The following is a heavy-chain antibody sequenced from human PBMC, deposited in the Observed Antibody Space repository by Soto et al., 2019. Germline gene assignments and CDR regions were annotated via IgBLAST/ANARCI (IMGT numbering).Heavy chain of an antibody. CDR1: GGSISSGDYY. D-gene: IGHD1-1*01. Sequence: KASETLSLTCTVSGGSISSGDYYWSWIRQPPGKCLEWIGYIYYSGSTYYNPSLKSRVTISVDTSKNQFSLKLSSVTAADTAVYYCARVNWNGSGRSYYYGMDVWGQGTTVTVSS. CDR3: ARVNWNGSGRSYYYGMDV. V-gene: IGHV4-30-4*01. J-gene: IGHJ6*02. CDR2: IYYSGST.